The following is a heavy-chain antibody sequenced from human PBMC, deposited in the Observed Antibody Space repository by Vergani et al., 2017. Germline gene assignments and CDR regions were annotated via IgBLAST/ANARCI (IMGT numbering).Heavy chain of an antibody. J-gene: IGHJ4*02. CDR1: GFTFSSYA. CDR2: ISGSGGST. CDR3: AKDGFRFPYYFDY. D-gene: IGHD2-21*01. Sequence: EVQLLESGGGLVQPGGSLRLSCAASGFTFSSYALSWVRQAPGKGLEWVSAISGSGGSTYYADSVKGRFTISRDNSKNTLYLQMNSLRAEDTAVYYCAKDGFRFPYYFDYWGQGTLVTVSS. V-gene: IGHV3-23*01.